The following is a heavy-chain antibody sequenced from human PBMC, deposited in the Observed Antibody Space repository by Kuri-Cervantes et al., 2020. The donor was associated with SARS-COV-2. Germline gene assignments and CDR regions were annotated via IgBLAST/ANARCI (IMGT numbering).Heavy chain of an antibody. V-gene: IGHV4-34*01. CDR2: INHSGST. Sequence: ESLKISCAVYGGSFSGYYWSWIRQPPGKGLEWIGEINHSGSTNYNPSLKSRVTISVDTSKNQFSLKLSSVTAADTAVYYCARGLRPYWYFDLWGRGTLVTVSS. CDR3: ARGLRPYWYFDL. CDR1: GGSFSGYY. J-gene: IGHJ2*01.